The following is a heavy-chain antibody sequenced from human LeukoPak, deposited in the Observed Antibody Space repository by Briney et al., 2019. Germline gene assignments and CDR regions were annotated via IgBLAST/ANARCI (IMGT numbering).Heavy chain of an antibody. J-gene: IGHJ4*02. V-gene: IGHV3-48*01. CDR3: ARDGYNWADS. CDR2: ISSSSSAI. D-gene: IGHD5-24*01. Sequence: QTGGSPRLSCAASGFTFGSYAMNCVRQTPGKGLEWVSYISSSSSAIYYGDSVKGRFTVSRDNVKNSLYLQMNSLRVEDTALYYCARDGYNWADSWGQGTLVTVSS. CDR1: GFTFGSYA.